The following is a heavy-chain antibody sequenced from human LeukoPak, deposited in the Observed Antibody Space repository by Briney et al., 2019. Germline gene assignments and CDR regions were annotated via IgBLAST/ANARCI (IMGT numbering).Heavy chain of an antibody. J-gene: IGHJ4*02. CDR2: INQDGSEK. CDR3: ARVMHKRNYDSSVYYGY. D-gene: IGHD3-22*01. CDR1: GFTFSYYW. V-gene: IGHV3-7*04. Sequence: PGGSLRLSCAASGFTFSYYWMTWVRQAPGKGLEWVANINQDGSEKYYVDSVKGRFTISRDNAKNSLSLQMNSLRAEDTAVYYCARVMHKRNYDSSVYYGYWGQGTLVTVSS.